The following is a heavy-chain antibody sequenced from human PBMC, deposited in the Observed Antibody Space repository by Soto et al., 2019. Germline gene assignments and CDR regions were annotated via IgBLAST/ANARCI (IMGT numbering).Heavy chain of an antibody. D-gene: IGHD3-3*02. Sequence: QVQLMQSGAEVKKPGSSVKVSCKASGGTFSTSAISWVRQAPGEGLEWVGGIMPIFATPDYAQKFQGRVTISADESTATAYLELTSLTTDDTAVYYCARDKDRQQLGGNYYYSLDGWGQGTAITVSS. CDR1: GGTFSTSA. J-gene: IGHJ6*02. CDR2: IMPIFATP. V-gene: IGHV1-69*12. CDR3: ARDKDRQQLGGNYYYSLDG.